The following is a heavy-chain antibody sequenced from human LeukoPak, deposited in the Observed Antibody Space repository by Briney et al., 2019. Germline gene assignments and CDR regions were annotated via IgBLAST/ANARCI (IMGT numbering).Heavy chain of an antibody. D-gene: IGHD2-2*01. CDR2: IYYSGST. Sequence: SETLSLTCTVSGGSISSGGYYWSWIRQHPGKGLEWIGYIYYSGSTYYNPSLKSRVTISVDTSKNQFSLKLSSVTAADTAVYYCARDFRAYCSSTSCATYYYYYGMDVWGQGTTVTVSS. V-gene: IGHV4-31*03. J-gene: IGHJ6*02. CDR1: GGSISSGGYY. CDR3: ARDFRAYCSSTSCATYYYYYGMDV.